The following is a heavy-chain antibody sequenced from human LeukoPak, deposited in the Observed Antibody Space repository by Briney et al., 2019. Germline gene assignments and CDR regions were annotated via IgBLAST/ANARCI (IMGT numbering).Heavy chain of an antibody. CDR2: ISGSGGST. J-gene: IGHJ1*01. CDR3: AKDGISPNFQH. V-gene: IGHV3-23*01. Sequence: GGSLRLSCAASGFTFSSYAMSWVRQAPGKGLEWVSAISGSGGSTNYADSVKGRFTISRDNSKNTLYLQMNSLRAEDTAVYYCAKDGISPNFQHWGQGTLVTVSS. D-gene: IGHD2-15*01. CDR1: GFTFSSYA.